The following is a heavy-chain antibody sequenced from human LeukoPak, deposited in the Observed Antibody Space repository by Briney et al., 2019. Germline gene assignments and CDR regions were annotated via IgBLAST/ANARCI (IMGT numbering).Heavy chain of an antibody. Sequence: GGSLRLSCAASGFTFATYTMNWVRQAPGKGLEWVSAISGSGGSTYYADSVKGRFTISRDNSKNTLYLQMNSLRAEDTAVYYCAKGDTHNYYYYGMDVWGQGTTVTVSS. CDR2: ISGSGGST. V-gene: IGHV3-23*01. CDR3: AKGDTHNYYYYGMDV. J-gene: IGHJ6*02. D-gene: IGHD2-2*02. CDR1: GFTFATYT.